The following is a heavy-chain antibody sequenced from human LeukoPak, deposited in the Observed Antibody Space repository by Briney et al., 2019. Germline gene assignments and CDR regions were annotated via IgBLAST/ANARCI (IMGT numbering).Heavy chain of an antibody. CDR3: AGDFDY. J-gene: IGHJ4*02. CDR2: IRSDGNDK. Sequence: GGSLRLSCAASGFTFSNYGMHWVRQAPGKGLEWVAFIRSDGNDKYYADSVKGRFTISRDNSKNMLYLQMNSLRAEDTAVYYCAGDFDYWGQGTLVTVSS. V-gene: IGHV3-30*02. CDR1: GFTFSNYG.